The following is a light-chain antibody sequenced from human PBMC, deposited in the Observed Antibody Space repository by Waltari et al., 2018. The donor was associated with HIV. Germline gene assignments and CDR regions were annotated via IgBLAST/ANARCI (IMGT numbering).Light chain of an antibody. V-gene: IGLV1-44*01. CDR2: SDN. J-gene: IGLJ1*01. Sequence: QSVLTQPPSASGTPGQRVTISCSGSSSNIGSNTVHWYQQLPGTAPKLLIYSDNQRPSGVPDRFSGSKSDTSASLAISGLQSEDEADYYCAAWDDSLNGYVFGTGTKVTVL. CDR3: AAWDDSLNGYV. CDR1: SSNIGSNT.